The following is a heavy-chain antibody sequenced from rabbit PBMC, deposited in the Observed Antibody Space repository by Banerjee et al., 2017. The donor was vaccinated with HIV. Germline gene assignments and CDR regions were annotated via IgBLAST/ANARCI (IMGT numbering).Heavy chain of an antibody. J-gene: IGHJ4*01. CDR2: IYAGSSGST. V-gene: IGHV1S40*01. CDR1: VFPFIYTHY. CDR3: ARAYYTYAYAGYAYATKFNL. Sequence: QSLEESGGALANPGHPRPPTATPSVFPFIYTHYMFGAPQAPGKGREWIACIYAGSSGSTYYASWAKGRFTISKTSSTTVTLQMTSLTAADTATYFCARAYYTYAYAGYAYATKFNLWGPGTLVTVS. D-gene: IGHD6-1*01.